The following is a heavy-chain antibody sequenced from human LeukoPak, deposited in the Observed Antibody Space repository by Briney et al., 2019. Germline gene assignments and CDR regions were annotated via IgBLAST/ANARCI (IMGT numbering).Heavy chain of an antibody. CDR1: GFIFSAFE. CDR3: ARGSGYVLDY. CDR2: ISNGGRTI. V-gene: IGHV3-48*03. D-gene: IGHD2-15*01. J-gene: IGHJ4*02. Sequence: GGSLRLSCAASGFIFSAFEMNWVRQAPGKGGEWISHISNGGRTIYYADSVKGRFTISRDNAKNSLYLQMNSLRGEDTGVYYCARGSGYVLDYWTQGTLVTVSS.